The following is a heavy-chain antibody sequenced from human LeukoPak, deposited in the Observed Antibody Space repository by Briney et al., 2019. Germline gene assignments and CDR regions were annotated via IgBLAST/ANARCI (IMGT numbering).Heavy chain of an antibody. CDR1: GFTFSSYG. CDR3: AKDPEMATIPHFDY. CDR2: IRYDGSNK. Sequence: PGGSLGLSCAASGFTFSSYGMHWVRQAPGKGLEWVAFIRYDGSNKYYADSVKGRFTISRDNSKNTLYLQMNSLRAEDTAVYYCAKDPEMATIPHFDYWGQGTLVTVSS. D-gene: IGHD5-24*01. J-gene: IGHJ4*02. V-gene: IGHV3-30*02.